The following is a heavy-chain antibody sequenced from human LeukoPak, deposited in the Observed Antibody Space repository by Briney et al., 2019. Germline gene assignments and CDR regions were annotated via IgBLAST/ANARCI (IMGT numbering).Heavy chain of an antibody. V-gene: IGHV4-34*01. CDR3: ARIEYCSGGSCSH. CDR2: INHSGST. D-gene: IGHD2-15*01. Sequence: SETLSLTCAVYGGSFGSYYWSWIRQPPGKGLEWIGEINHSGSTNYNPSLKSRVTISVDTSKNQFSLKLSSVTAVDTAVYYCARIEYCSGGSCSHWGQGTLVTVSS. J-gene: IGHJ4*02. CDR1: GGSFGSYY.